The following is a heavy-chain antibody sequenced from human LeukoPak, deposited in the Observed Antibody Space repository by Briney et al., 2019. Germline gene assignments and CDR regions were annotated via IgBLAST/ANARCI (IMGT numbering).Heavy chain of an antibody. V-gene: IGHV4-59*08. CDR3: ARVPHFGDYGWFDP. Sequence: SETLSLTCIVSGAYVTTYSWNWIRQSPGKGLEWIGYFALSGTTSYSSSLKSRVTISRDTSKNQLSLKLTSVTAADTAVYYCARVPHFGDYGWFDPWGQGTLVTVSS. CDR1: GAYVTTYS. D-gene: IGHD4-17*01. J-gene: IGHJ5*02. CDR2: FALSGTT.